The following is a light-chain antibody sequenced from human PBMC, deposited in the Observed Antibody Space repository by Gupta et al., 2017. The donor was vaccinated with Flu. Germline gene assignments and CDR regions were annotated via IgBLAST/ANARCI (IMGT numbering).Light chain of an antibody. V-gene: IGKV3-20*01. J-gene: IGKJ5*01. Sequence: IASTPSPGTLSLSPGERVTLSCRASQTIRNNYLAWYQQKPGQPPRLLLYGASSRATGIPDSFSGWGSGTDFTLTITRLEPEDFAVYSCLQDGYAPDTFGQGTRLEIK. CDR1: QTIRNNY. CDR2: GAS. CDR3: LQDGYAPDT.